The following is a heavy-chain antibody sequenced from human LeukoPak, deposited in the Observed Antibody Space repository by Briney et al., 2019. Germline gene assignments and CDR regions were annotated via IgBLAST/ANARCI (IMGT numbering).Heavy chain of an antibody. J-gene: IGHJ3*02. CDR1: GFTFSSYA. D-gene: IGHD3-9*01. CDR2: ISGSGGST. Sequence: GGSLRLSCAASGFTFSSYAMSWVRQAPGKGLEWDSAISGSGGSTYYADSVKGRFTISSDNSKNTLYLQMNSLRAEGTAVYYCAKAAGYFGPNDAFDIWGQGTMVTVSS. V-gene: IGHV3-23*01. CDR3: AKAAGYFGPNDAFDI.